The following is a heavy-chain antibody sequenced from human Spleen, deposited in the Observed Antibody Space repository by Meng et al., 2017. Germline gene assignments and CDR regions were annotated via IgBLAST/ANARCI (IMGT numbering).Heavy chain of an antibody. V-gene: IGHV3-23*03. Sequence: GGSLRLSCVASGFTFSSCGMAWVRQAPGKGLEWVSIINNDGDNRHYADSVKGRFIISRDNANYTFYLQMNSLRAEDTAVYSCTTVDDSSGYYNGSFDYWGQGALVTVSS. D-gene: IGHD3-22*01. CDR2: INNDGDNR. CDR1: GFTFSSCG. CDR3: TTVDDSSGYYNGSFDY. J-gene: IGHJ4*02.